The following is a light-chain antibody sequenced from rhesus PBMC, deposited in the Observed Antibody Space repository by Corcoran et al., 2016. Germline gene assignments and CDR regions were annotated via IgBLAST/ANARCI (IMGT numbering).Light chain of an antibody. CDR1: QSLLHPNGYTY. Sequence: DIVMTQTPLSLSVAPGEPASISCRSSQSLLHPNGYTYLHWYLQKPGQSPQILIYEVSNRASGVPDRFSGSGSGTDFSLKISRVAAEDVGVYYCEQTLQSPFTFGPGTKLDIK. J-gene: IGKJ3*01. CDR3: EQTLQSPFT. CDR2: EVS. V-gene: IGKV2-78*01.